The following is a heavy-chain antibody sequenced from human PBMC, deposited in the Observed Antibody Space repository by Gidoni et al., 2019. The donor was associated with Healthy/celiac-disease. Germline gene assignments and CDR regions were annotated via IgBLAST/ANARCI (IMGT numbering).Heavy chain of an antibody. D-gene: IGHD3-22*01. V-gene: IGHV4-61*02. CDR3: ARSSSGYYYFDY. CDR2: IYTSGST. J-gene: IGHJ4*02. Sequence: QVQLQDSGPGLVKPSQTLSLTCTDSGGSLSSGSYYWSWIRQPAGKGLEWIGRIYTSGSTNYNPSLKSRVTISVDTSKNQFSLKLSSVTAAGTAVYYCARSSSGYYYFDYWGQGTLVTVSS. CDR1: GGSLSSGSYY.